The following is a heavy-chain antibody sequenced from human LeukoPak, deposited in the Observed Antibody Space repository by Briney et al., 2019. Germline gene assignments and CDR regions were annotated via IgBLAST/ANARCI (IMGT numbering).Heavy chain of an antibody. J-gene: IGHJ4*02. CDR3: ARSQWLPEFDY. CDR2: ISGSGGST. V-gene: IGHV3-23*01. D-gene: IGHD6-19*01. Sequence: GGSLRLSCAASGFTFSSYAMSWVRQAPGKGLGWVSAISGSGGSTYYADSVKGRFTIYRDNAENSVYLQMNSLRAEDTALYYCARSQWLPEFDYWGQGTLVTVSS. CDR1: GFTFSSYA.